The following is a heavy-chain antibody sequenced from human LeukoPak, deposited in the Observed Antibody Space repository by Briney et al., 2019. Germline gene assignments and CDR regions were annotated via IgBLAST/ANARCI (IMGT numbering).Heavy chain of an antibody. Sequence: PGGSLRLSCAASGFTFSSYSMNRDRQAPGKGLEWVSSISSSSSYIYYADSVKGRFTISRDNAKNSLYLQMNSLRAEDTAVYYCARSKYYDILTGYYIAFDIWGQGTMVTVSS. J-gene: IGHJ3*02. V-gene: IGHV3-21*01. CDR2: ISSSSSYI. CDR1: GFTFSSYS. CDR3: ARSKYYDILTGYYIAFDI. D-gene: IGHD3-9*01.